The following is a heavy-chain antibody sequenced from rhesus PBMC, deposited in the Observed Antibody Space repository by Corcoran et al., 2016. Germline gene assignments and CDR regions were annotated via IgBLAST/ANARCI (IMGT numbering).Heavy chain of an antibody. Sequence: EVQLVESGGGLVQPGGSLRLSCAASGFTFSSYGMSWVRQAPGKRLEWVSYISNCSGSTYYADSVKCRFTISRDNSKNTLSLQMNSLRAEDTAVYYCAKERRYSGPFDYWGQGVLVTVSS. CDR1: GFTFSSYG. CDR3: AKERRYSGPFDY. CDR2: ISNCSGST. J-gene: IGHJ4*01. V-gene: IGHV3S5*01. D-gene: IGHD5-24*01.